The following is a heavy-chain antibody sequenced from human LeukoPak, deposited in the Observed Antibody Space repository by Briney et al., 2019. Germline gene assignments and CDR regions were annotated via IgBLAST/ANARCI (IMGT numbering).Heavy chain of an antibody. CDR3: ARGRLFYYMDV. CDR1: GGSLNDYF. D-gene: IGHD2/OR15-2a*01. CDR2: IYYRGDT. J-gene: IGHJ6*03. Sequence: SETLSLTCTVSGGSLNDYFWDWIRQAPGKGLEWIGNIYYRGDTNYNPSLKGRLTVSLDTSKNHLSLKLTSVTAADTAVYYCARGRLFYYMDVWGEGTTVTVSS. V-gene: IGHV4-59*01.